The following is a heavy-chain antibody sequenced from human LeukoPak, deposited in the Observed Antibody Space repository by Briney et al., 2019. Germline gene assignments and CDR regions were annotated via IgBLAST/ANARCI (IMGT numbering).Heavy chain of an antibody. V-gene: IGHV3-7*01. Sequence: GGSLRLSCAASGFTFSSYWMSWVRQAPGKGLEWVANIKQDGSEKYYVDSVKGRFTISRDNAKNSLYLQMNSLRAEDTAVYYCARLNVYSSSWDPGDYWGQGTLVTVSS. CDR2: IKQDGSEK. CDR1: GFTFSSYW. CDR3: ARLNVYSSSWDPGDY. D-gene: IGHD6-13*01. J-gene: IGHJ4*02.